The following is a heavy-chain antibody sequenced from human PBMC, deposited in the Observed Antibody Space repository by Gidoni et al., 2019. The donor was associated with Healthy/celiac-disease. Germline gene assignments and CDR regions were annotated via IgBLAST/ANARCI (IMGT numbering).Heavy chain of an antibody. CDR2: INTNTGNP. Sequence: QVQLVQSGSELKKPGASVKVSCKASGYTFTSYAMTWVRQAPGQGLEWMGWINTNTGNPTYAQGFTGRFVFSLDTSVSTAYLQISSLKAEDTAVYYCARDLARSSSWYGGRGWFDPWGQGTLVTVSS. CDR3: ARDLARSSSWYGGRGWFDP. CDR1: GYTFTSYA. J-gene: IGHJ5*02. D-gene: IGHD6-13*01. V-gene: IGHV7-4-1*02.